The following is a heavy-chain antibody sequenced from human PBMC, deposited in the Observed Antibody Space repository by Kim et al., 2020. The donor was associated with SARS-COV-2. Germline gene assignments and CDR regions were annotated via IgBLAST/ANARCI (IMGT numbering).Heavy chain of an antibody. V-gene: IGHV3-15*01. CDR2: IKSKSDGGTA. D-gene: IGHD2-2*01. CDR1: GISFSNAW. J-gene: IGHJ4*02. CDR3: TTVSMR. Sequence: GGSLRLSCAVSGISFSNAWFNWVRQAPGKGLEWVGRIKSKSDGGTADLAAPVKGRFAISRDDSKSTLYLLMNSLRTDDSAVYYCTTVSMRWGQGTLVTVS.